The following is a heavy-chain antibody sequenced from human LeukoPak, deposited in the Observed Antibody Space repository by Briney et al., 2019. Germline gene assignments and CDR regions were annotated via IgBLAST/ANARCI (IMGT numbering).Heavy chain of an antibody. CDR1: GYTFTNYY. D-gene: IGHD3-9*01. CDR2: INPSGGST. CDR3: ASPDILTGAVVD. J-gene: IGHJ4*02. V-gene: IGHV1-46*01. Sequence: GASVKVSCKASGYTFTNYYMHWVRQAPGQGLEWMGIINPSGGSTSYAQKFQGRVTMTRDTSTSTVYMELSSLRSEDTAVYYCASPDILTGAVVDWGQGTLVTVSS.